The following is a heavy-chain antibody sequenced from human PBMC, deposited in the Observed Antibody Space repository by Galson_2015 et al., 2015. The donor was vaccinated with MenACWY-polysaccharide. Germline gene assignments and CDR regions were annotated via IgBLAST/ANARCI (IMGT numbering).Heavy chain of an antibody. D-gene: IGHD6-19*01. V-gene: IGHV3-23*01. CDR3: AKDSSGWDNWFDP. Sequence: SLRLSCAASGFTFSSYAMSWVRQAPGKGLEWVSLISGSGGSTYYADSVKGRFTISRDNSKNTLYLQMNSLRAEDTAVYYCAKDSSGWDNWFDPWGQGILVTVSS. CDR1: GFTFSSYA. J-gene: IGHJ5*02. CDR2: ISGSGGST.